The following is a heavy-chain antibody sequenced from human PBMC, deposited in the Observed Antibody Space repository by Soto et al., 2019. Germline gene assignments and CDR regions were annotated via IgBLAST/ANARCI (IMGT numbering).Heavy chain of an antibody. Sequence: GGSLRLSCAASGFTFSSYAITWVRQAPGKGLEWVSAIGSDGDSTFYADSVKGRFTISRDNSRNTLYLQMNSLRAEDTAVYFCAKHSRTNDFWSSAVKGAFDIWGQGTMVTVSS. D-gene: IGHD3-3*01. CDR2: IGSDGDST. J-gene: IGHJ3*02. V-gene: IGHV3-23*01. CDR3: AKHSRTNDFWSSAVKGAFDI. CDR1: GFTFSSYA.